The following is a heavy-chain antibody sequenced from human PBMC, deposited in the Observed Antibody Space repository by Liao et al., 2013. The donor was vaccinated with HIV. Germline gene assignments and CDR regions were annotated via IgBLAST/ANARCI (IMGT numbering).Heavy chain of an antibody. CDR1: GGSVTSPDYY. D-gene: IGHD5-12*01. J-gene: IGHJ4*02. V-gene: IGHV4-30-4*08. Sequence: QVQLQESGPRLVKPSQTLSLNCTVSGGSVTSPDYYWSWVRQPPGKGLEWIGYIFYTGSTYYNPSLKSRLAISVDTSKNQFSLKLSSVTAADTAVYYCVREGRNIEATMAFDYWGQGSLVTVSS. CDR3: VREGRNIEATMAFDY. CDR2: IFYTGST.